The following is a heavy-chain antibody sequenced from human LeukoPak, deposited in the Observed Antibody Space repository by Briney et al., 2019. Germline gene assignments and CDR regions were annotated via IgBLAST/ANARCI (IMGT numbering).Heavy chain of an antibody. V-gene: IGHV4-30-4*01. CDR3: ARSAPYGDYVGYYYGMDV. Sequence: SQTLSLTCTVSGGSISSGDYYWSWIRQPPGKGLEWIGYIYYSGSTYYNPSLKSRVTISVDTSKNQSSLKLSSVTAADTAVYYCARSAPYGDYVGYYYGMDVWGKGTTVTVSS. D-gene: IGHD4-17*01. J-gene: IGHJ6*04. CDR2: IYYSGST. CDR1: GGSISSGDYY.